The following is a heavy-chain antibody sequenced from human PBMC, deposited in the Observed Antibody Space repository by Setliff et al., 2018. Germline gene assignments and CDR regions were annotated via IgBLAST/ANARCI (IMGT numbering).Heavy chain of an antibody. Sequence: ASVKVSCKASGYTFTSYDINWVRQATGQGLEWMGWMNPNSGNTGYAQKFHGRVTMTRNTSISTAYMELNSLRSEDTAVYFCARAPAYVGNLMVVVTTEGYYFDSWRQGTLVTVSS. J-gene: IGHJ4*02. CDR1: GYTFTSYD. D-gene: IGHD3-22*01. CDR3: ARAPAYVGNLMVVVTTEGYYFDS. V-gene: IGHV1-8*01. CDR2: MNPNSGNT.